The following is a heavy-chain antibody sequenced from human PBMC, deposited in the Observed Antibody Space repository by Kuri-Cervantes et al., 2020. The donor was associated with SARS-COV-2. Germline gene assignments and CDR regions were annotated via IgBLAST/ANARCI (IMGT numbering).Heavy chain of an antibody. J-gene: IGHJ5*02. D-gene: IGHD6-13*01. V-gene: IGHV1-18*01. CDR1: GYNFGIYD. Sequence: ASVKVSCKASGYNFGIYDITWVRQAPGQGLEWMGWISVYTGNTNYAQKVRGRVAMTMDTATSTAYMELRSLRSDDTAVYYCARGGQQMVKGWFDPWGQGTLVTFPS. CDR2: ISVYTGNT. CDR3: ARGGQQMVKGWFDP.